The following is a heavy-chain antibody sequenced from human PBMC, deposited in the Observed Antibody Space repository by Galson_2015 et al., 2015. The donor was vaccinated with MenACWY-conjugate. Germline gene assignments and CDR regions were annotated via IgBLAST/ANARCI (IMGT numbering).Heavy chain of an antibody. Sequence: QSGAEVKTPGESLQISCKVSGYTFTNDWIGWVRQMPGKGLEWMGLIYPPDSDTRYSPSFQGQVTMSADKSITTAYLQWSSLKASDTAIYYCAVAIYDFWSGYSFDYWGRGTLVTVSS. V-gene: IGHV5-51*01. J-gene: IGHJ4*02. CDR1: GYTFTNDW. CDR2: IYPPDSDT. CDR3: AVAIYDFWSGYSFDY. D-gene: IGHD3-3*01.